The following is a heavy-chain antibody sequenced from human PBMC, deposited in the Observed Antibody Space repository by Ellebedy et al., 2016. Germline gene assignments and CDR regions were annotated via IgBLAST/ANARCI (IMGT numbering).Heavy chain of an antibody. J-gene: IGHJ4*02. D-gene: IGHD5-18*01. V-gene: IGHV3-53*01. CDR1: GFTVSSNY. Sequence: GGSLRLXCAASGFTVSSNYMSWVRQAPGKGLEWVSVIYSGGSTYYADSVKGRFTISRDNSKNTLYLQMNSLRAEDTAVYYCARVSIQLPYYFDYWGQGTLVTVSS. CDR3: ARVSIQLPYYFDY. CDR2: IYSGGST.